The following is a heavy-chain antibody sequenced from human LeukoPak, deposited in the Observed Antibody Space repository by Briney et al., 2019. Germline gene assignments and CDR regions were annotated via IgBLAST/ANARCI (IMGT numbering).Heavy chain of an antibody. J-gene: IGHJ5*02. D-gene: IGHD6-19*01. CDR2: INPSGGST. V-gene: IGHV1-46*01. CDR3: ARDSLRTAIAMAGGNWFDP. CDR1: GYTFTSYY. Sequence: ASVKVSCKASGYTFTSYYMHWVRQAPGQGLEWMGIINPSGGSTTYAEKFQGRVTMTGDTSTSTVYMELSSLRSDDTAVYYCARDSLRTAIAMAGGNWFDPWGQGTLVTVSS.